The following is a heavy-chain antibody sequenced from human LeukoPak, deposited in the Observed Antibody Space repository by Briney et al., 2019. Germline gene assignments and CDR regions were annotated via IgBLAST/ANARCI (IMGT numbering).Heavy chain of an antibody. D-gene: IGHD6-13*01. J-gene: IGHJ5*02. CDR1: GFTFSSYS. CDR3: ARGIADRYNWFDP. Sequence: GGSLRLSCAASGFTFSSYSMNWVRQAPGKGLEWGSSISSSSSSYIYYADSVKGRFTISRDNAKNSRYLQMNSLRAEDTAVYYCARGIADRYNWFDPWGQGTLVTVSS. V-gene: IGHV3-21*04. CDR2: ISSSSSSYI.